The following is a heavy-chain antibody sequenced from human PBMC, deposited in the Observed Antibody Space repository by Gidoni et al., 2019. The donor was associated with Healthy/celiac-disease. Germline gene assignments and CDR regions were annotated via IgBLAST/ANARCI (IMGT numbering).Heavy chain of an antibody. CDR3: ARGREGIVVVVAATFPRYYFDY. CDR1: GGSFSGYY. CDR2: INHSGSN. D-gene: IGHD2-15*01. V-gene: IGHV4-34*01. J-gene: IGHJ4*02. Sequence: QVQLQQWGAGLLKPSETLSLTCAVYGGSFSGYYWSWIRQPPGKGLEWIGEINHSGSNNYNPSLKSRVTISVDTSKNQFSLKLSSVTAADTAVYYCARGREGIVVVVAATFPRYYFDYWGQGTLVTVSS.